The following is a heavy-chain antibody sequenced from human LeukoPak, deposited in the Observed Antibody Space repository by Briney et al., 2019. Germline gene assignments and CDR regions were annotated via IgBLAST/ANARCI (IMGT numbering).Heavy chain of an antibody. CDR1: GFNFDEYA. CDR3: AKDILGRGSGSYSPTAFDY. Sequence: PGRSLRLSCAASGFNFDEYAMHWVRQAPGKGLEWVSGISWNSGSIGYADSVKGRFTISRDNAKNSLYLQMNSLRAEDTALYYCAKDILGRGSGSYSPTAFDYWGQGTLVTVSS. V-gene: IGHV3-9*01. CDR2: ISWNSGSI. D-gene: IGHD3-10*01. J-gene: IGHJ4*02.